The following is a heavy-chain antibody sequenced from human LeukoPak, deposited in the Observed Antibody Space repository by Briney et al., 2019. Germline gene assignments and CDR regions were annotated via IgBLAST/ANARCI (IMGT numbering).Heavy chain of an antibody. D-gene: IGHD3-10*01. J-gene: IGHJ4*02. V-gene: IGHV1-69*13. Sequence: SVKVSCKASGYTFTSYAMNWVRQAPGQGLEWMGGIIPIFGTANYAQKFQGRVTITADESTSTAYMELSSLRSEDTAVYYCARSMVRGMPDYWGQGTLVTVSS. CDR1: GYTFTSYA. CDR2: IIPIFGTA. CDR3: ARSMVRGMPDY.